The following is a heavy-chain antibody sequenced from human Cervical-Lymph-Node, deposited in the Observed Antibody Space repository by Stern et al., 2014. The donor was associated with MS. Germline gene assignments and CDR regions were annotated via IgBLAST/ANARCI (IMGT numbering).Heavy chain of an antibody. D-gene: IGHD1-26*01. CDR3: ARAVGATEGFDY. CDR1: GYTFTSYY. J-gene: IGHJ4*02. CDR2: INPSGGST. V-gene: IGHV1-46*01. Sequence: VQLVESGAEVKKPGASVKVSCKASGYTFTSYYMHWVRQAPGQGLELLGIINPSGGSTSYAQKFQGRVTMTRDTSTSTVYMELSSLRSEDTAVYYCARAVGATEGFDYWGQGTLVTVSS.